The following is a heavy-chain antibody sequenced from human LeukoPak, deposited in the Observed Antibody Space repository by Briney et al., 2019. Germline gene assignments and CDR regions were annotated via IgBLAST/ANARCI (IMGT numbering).Heavy chain of an antibody. Sequence: GGSLRLSCAASGFSFSVYEMHWVRQAPGKGLEWISDISSSGTTTYYADSVKGRFTISRDNAKNSLYLQMNSLRAEDTAVCYCTTLTVASNFDYWGQGTLVTVSS. V-gene: IGHV3-48*03. J-gene: IGHJ4*02. D-gene: IGHD6-19*01. CDR2: ISSSGTTT. CDR3: TTLTVASNFDY. CDR1: GFSFSVYE.